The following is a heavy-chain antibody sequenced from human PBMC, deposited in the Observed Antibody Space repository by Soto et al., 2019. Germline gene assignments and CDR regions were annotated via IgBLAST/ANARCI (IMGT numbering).Heavy chain of an antibody. CDR3: VRDKKYFRVNGNWFDS. V-gene: IGHV1-18*04. D-gene: IGHD2-2*01. J-gene: IGHJ5*01. CDR1: GYPSADFG. CDR2: VSGNNGAS. Sequence: GXSVKVACKASGYPSADFGIIWVRRAPGQGLEWMGWVSGNNGASNPAPKVQGRITMTLDTSTGVSYMALRSLRSDDTAIYYCVRDKKYFRVNGNWFDSWGQGTLVTVSS.